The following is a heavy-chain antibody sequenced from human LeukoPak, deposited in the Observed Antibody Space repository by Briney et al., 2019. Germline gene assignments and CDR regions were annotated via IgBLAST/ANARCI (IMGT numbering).Heavy chain of an antibody. CDR3: ARGYRPYGGSAIFDY. V-gene: IGHV4-59*11. CDR1: GGSISSHY. J-gene: IGHJ4*02. CDR2: IYYSGST. D-gene: IGHD1-26*01. Sequence: PSETLSLTCTVSGGSISSHYWSWIRQPPGKGLEWIGYIYYSGSTNYNPSLKSRVTISVDTSKNQFSLKLSSVTAAGTAVYYCARGYRPYGGSAIFDYWGQGTLVTVSS.